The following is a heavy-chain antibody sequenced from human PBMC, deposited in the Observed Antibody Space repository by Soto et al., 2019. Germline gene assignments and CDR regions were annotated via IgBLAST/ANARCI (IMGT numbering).Heavy chain of an antibody. CDR2: IFWDDEK. CDR1: GFSLTTRGVA. D-gene: IGHD5-12*01. V-gene: IGHV2-5*02. J-gene: IGHJ4*02. Sequence: QITLKESGPALVRPTQTLTLTCSFSGFSLTTRGVAVGWIRQPPGKALEWLALIFWDDEKWYSQSLRSRLTITEDTSKNKVGLTMTNMDPVDTATYYCAHRSRGYAYYFDQWGQGTLVTVSS. CDR3: AHRSRGYAYYFDQ.